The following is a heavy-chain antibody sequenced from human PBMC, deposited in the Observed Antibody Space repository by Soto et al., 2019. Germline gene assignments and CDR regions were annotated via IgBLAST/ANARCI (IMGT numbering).Heavy chain of an antibody. CDR3: ARPSVVRIRYLELFNY. CDR2: LIPVFGKA. J-gene: IGHJ4*02. D-gene: IGHD3-3*01. V-gene: IGHV1-69*01. Sequence: QVQLVQSGAEVRKPGSSVKVSCKAYGATFTKYAITWVRQAPGQGSEWVGGLIPVFGKANYAHKFQGRVTITADESTSTVYMELSSMRSEHTAVYYFARPSVVRIRYLELFNYCGQGTQLTVSS. CDR1: GATFTKYA.